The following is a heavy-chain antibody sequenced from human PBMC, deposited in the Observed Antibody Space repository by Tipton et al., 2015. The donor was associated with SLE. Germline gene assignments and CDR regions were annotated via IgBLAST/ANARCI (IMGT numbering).Heavy chain of an antibody. Sequence: TLSLTCTVPGGSISSHYWSWIRQPPGKGLEWIGYIYYSGSTNYNPSLKSRVTISVDTSKNQFSLKLSSVTAADTAVYYCARGPLLDLWGRGTLVTVSS. J-gene: IGHJ2*01. CDR2: IYYSGST. V-gene: IGHV4-59*11. D-gene: IGHD5/OR15-5a*01. CDR1: GGSISSHY. CDR3: ARGPLLDL.